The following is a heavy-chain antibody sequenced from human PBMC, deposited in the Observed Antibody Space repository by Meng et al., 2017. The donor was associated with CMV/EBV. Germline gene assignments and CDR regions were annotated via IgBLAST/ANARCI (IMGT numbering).Heavy chain of an antibody. CDR2: ISGSGGST. V-gene: IGHV3-23*01. CDR3: AKDLGSYCSGGSCYNVFDY. J-gene: IGHJ4*02. CDR1: GFTFSSYA. Sequence: GESLKISCAASGFTFSSYAMSWVRQAPGKGLEWVSAISGSGGSTYYADSVKGWFTISRDNSKNTLYLQMNSLRAEDTAVYYCAKDLGSYCSGGSCYNVFDYWGQGTLVTVSS. D-gene: IGHD2-15*01.